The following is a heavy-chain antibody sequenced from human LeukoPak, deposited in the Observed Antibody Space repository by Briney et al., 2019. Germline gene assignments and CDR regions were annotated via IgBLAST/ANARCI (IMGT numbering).Heavy chain of an antibody. V-gene: IGHV3-74*01. J-gene: IGHJ4*02. D-gene: IGHD3-22*01. CDR3: ARVYDSSGYYSLAY. CDR1: GFTFSSYW. CDR2: INSDGSST. Sequence: GGSLRLSCAASGFTFSSYWMHWVRQAPGKGLVWVSRINSDGSSTSYADSVKGRSTISRDNAKNTLYLQMNSLRAEDTAVYYCARVYDSSGYYSLAYWGQGTLVTVSS.